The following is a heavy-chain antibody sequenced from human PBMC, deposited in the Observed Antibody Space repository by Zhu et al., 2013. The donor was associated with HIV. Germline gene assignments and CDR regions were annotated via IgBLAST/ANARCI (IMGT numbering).Heavy chain of an antibody. CDR3: TRGGYCTDTSCYSAGLLGLYSMDV. Sequence: QVHLVQSGGEVKKPGAAVKVSCKASGYTFSDYGITWVRQAPGQGPEWMGWISSYNGNTKYARNFEGRVTMTTDTSTSTAYMELGNLRSDDTAVYYCTRGGYCTDTSCYSAGLLGLYSMDVVGSRDHGHRLL. CDR1: GYTFSDYG. CDR2: ISSYNGNT. D-gene: IGHD2-8*02. J-gene: IGHJ6*01. V-gene: IGHV1-18*01.